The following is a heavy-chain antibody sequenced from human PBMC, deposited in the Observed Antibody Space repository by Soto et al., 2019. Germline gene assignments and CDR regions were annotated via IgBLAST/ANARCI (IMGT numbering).Heavy chain of an antibody. CDR2: ISGSGGST. J-gene: IGHJ6*03. Sequence: GGSLRLSCAASGFTFSSYAMSWVRQAPGKGLEWVSAISGSGGSTYYADSVKGRFTISRDNSKNTLYLQMNSLRAEDTAVYYCASSQYDLWSGNYYYYYYMDGWGKGTTVTVSS. D-gene: IGHD3-3*01. CDR3: ASSQYDLWSGNYYYYYYMDG. CDR1: GFTFSSYA. V-gene: IGHV3-23*01.